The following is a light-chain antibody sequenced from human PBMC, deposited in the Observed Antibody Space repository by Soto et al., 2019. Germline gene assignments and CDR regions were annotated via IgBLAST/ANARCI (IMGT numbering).Light chain of an antibody. Sequence: EIVLTQSPGTLSLSPGERATLSCRASQSLSNTYLAWYQQKPGQAPRLLIYGASSRATGIPGRFSGSGSGTDFTLTISGLEPEDFAVYYCQQYGRSPWTFGQGTKVEIK. CDR1: QSLSNTY. CDR2: GAS. V-gene: IGKV3-20*01. J-gene: IGKJ1*01. CDR3: QQYGRSPWT.